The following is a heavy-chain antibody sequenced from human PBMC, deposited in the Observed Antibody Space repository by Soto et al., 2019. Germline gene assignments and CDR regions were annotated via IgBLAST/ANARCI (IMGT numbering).Heavy chain of an antibody. CDR1: GYTFTSYA. J-gene: IGHJ6*02. CDR3: AAPSGVTSQNYYYYGMDV. Sequence: QVQLVQSGAEVKKPGASVKVSCKASGYTFTSYAMHWVRQAPGQRLEWMGWINAGNGNTKYSQKFQGRVTITRDTSASTAYMELSSLRSEDTAVYYCAAPSGVTSQNYYYYGMDVWGQGTTVTVSS. D-gene: IGHD1-26*01. V-gene: IGHV1-3*01. CDR2: INAGNGNT.